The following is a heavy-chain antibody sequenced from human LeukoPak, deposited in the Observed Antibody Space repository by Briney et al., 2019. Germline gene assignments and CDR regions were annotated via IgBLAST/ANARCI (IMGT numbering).Heavy chain of an antibody. CDR2: IYYSGST. CDR1: GGSISSGSYY. J-gene: IGHJ5*02. V-gene: IGHV4-61*01. D-gene: IGHD6-19*01. Sequence: SESLSLTCTVSGGSISSGSYYWSWIRQPPGKGLEWIGYIYYSGSTNYNPSLKSRVTISVDTSKNQFSLKLSSVTAADTAVYYCARVQVRQWLVLAGDWFDPWGQGTLVTVSS. CDR3: ARVQVRQWLVLAGDWFDP.